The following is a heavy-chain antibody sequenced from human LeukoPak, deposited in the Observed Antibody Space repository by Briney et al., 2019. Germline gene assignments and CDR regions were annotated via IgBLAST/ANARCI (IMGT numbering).Heavy chain of an antibody. J-gene: IGHJ4*02. Sequence: PSETLSLTCTVSGGSISSSSYYWGWIRQPPGKGLEWIGSIYYSGSTYFNPSLKSRVTISVDTSKNQFSLKLSSVTAADTAVYYCARRTVVGSTGFDYWGQGTLVTVSS. V-gene: IGHV4-39*01. CDR1: GGSISSSSYY. D-gene: IGHD1-26*01. CDR2: IYYSGST. CDR3: ARRTVVGSTGFDY.